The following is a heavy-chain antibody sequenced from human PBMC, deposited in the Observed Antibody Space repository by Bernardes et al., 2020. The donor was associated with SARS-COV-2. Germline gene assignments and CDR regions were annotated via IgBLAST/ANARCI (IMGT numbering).Heavy chain of an antibody. D-gene: IGHD3-22*01. CDR1: GYTFTGFY. J-gene: IGHJ6*02. CDR2: FNPNSGDT. CDR3: APPPSNYYRYGMDV. V-gene: IGHV1-2*02. Sequence: ASVKVSCKASGYTFTGFYIHWVRQAPGQGLEWMGWFNPNSGDTIYAQKFQGRVTMTRDTSISTAYMELSRLRSDDTAMYYCAPPPSNYYRYGMDVWNQGTTVTISS.